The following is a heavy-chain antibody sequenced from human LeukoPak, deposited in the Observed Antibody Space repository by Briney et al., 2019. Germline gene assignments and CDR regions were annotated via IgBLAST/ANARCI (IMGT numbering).Heavy chain of an antibody. CDR1: GGTFSSYA. CDR2: IIPIFGIA. V-gene: IGHV1-69*05. J-gene: IGHJ4*02. D-gene: IGHD2-8*01. CDR3: ARTRDGYCTNGVCPLNY. Sequence: SVKASCKASGGTFSSYAISWVRQAPGQGLEWMGGIIPIFGIANYAQKFQGRVTITTDESTSTAYMELSSLRSEDTAVYYCARTRDGYCTNGVCPLNYWGQGTLVTVSS.